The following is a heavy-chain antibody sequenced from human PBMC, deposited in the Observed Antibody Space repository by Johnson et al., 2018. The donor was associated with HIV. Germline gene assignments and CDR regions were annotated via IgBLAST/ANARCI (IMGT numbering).Heavy chain of an antibody. J-gene: IGHJ3*02. CDR3: ARVTRYYYDSSGLSADAFDI. Sequence: VQLVESGGGVVQPGRSLRLSCAASGFTFSSYAMHWVRQAPGKGLEWVSAISGSGGSTYYADSVKGRFTISRDNAKNSLYLQMNSLRGEDAAMYYCARVTRYYYDSSGLSADAFDIWGQGTTVTGSS. D-gene: IGHD3-22*01. V-gene: IGHV3-21*01. CDR1: GFTFSSYA. CDR2: ISGSGGST.